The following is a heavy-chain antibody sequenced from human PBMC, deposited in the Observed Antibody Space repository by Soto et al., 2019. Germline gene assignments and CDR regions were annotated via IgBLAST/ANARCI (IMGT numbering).Heavy chain of an antibody. CDR3: ARDEPRTMVGDY. D-gene: IGHD2-8*01. Sequence: QVQLVQSGAEVKRPGASVGAPCKAPGSGISWVSQFPGQGLEWMGWISLYSGNTDSAQKFEGRLTLGTDTSTGTGYMELRSLRFDDTAVYYCARDEPRTMVGDYWGQGTLVTVSS. CDR1: GSG. CDR2: ISLYSGNT. J-gene: IGHJ4*02. V-gene: IGHV1-18*01.